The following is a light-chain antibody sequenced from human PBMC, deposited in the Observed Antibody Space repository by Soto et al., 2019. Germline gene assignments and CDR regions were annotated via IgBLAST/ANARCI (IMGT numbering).Light chain of an antibody. CDR2: DVS. CDR3: NSYTNTGTWV. Sequence: QSVLTQSASVSGSPGQSITISCTGTSSDVSGYNYVSWYQQRPGEAPKLIIYDVSNRPSGVSNRFSGSKSGDTASLTISGLQAEDEGDYYCNSYTNTGTWVFGGGTKGTVL. CDR1: SSDVSGYNY. J-gene: IGLJ3*02. V-gene: IGLV2-14*03.